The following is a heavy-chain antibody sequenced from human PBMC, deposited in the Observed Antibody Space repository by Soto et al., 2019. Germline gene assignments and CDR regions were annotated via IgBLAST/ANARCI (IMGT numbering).Heavy chain of an antibody. CDR1: GGSFSGYH. Sequence: QVQLQQWGAGLLKPSETLSLTCAVYGGSFSGYHWSWIRQPPGKGLEWIGEINHSGSTNYNPSLKSRVTISVDTSKNQFSLKLSSVTAADTAVYYCARGHGSSGYYYYYYGMDVWGQGTTVTVSS. CDR2: INHSGST. D-gene: IGHD3-22*01. V-gene: IGHV4-34*01. J-gene: IGHJ6*02. CDR3: ARGHGSSGYYYYYYGMDV.